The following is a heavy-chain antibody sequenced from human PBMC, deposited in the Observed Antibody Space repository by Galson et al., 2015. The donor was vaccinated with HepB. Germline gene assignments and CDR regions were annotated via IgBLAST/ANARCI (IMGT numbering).Heavy chain of an antibody. CDR2: IYPGDSDT. V-gene: IGHV5-51*03. D-gene: IGHD4-17*01. J-gene: IGHJ2*01. CDR3: ARLMTTVTTRGVGTDWYFDL. Sequence: QSGAEVKKPGESLKISCKGSGYSFTSYWIGWVRQMPGKGLEWMGIIYPGDSDTRYSPSFQGQVTISADKSISTAYLQWSSLKASDTAMYYCARLMTTVTTRGVGTDWYFDLWGRGTLVTVSS. CDR1: GYSFTSYW.